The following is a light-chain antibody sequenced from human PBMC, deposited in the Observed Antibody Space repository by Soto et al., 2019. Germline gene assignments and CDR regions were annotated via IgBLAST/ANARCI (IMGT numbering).Light chain of an antibody. V-gene: IGLV1-40*01. Sequence: QPVLTQPPSVSGAPGQRVTISCTGSSSNIGAGYDVHWYQQLPGTAPKLLIYGNSNRPSGVPDRFSGSKSGNSASLAITGLQAEDEADYYCQSYDSSLSAVVFGGGTKLTVL. CDR3: QSYDSSLSAVV. CDR2: GNS. CDR1: SSNIGAGYD. J-gene: IGLJ2*01.